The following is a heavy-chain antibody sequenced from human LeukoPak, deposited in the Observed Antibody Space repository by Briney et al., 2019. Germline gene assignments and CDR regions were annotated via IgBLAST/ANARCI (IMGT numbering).Heavy chain of an antibody. CDR2: VDHTGST. CDR1: GGSLSGYY. J-gene: IGHJ4*02. Sequence: PSETLSLTCAVYGGSLSGYYWSWIRQPPGKGLGWIGEVDHTGSTTYNPSLTSRVTISRDTSKHQFSLQLTSVTAADTAVYFCARSGTDFFYWGQGTPVTVSS. CDR3: ARSGTDFFY. D-gene: IGHD2-21*02. V-gene: IGHV4-34*01.